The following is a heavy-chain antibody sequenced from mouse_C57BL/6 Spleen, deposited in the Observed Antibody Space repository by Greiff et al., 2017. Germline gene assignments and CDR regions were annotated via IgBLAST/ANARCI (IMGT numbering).Heavy chain of an antibody. CDR1: GYTFTDYY. J-gene: IGHJ1*03. V-gene: IGHV1-26*01. D-gene: IGHD2-4*01. CDR2: INPNNGGT. CDR3: AGGYYDYDSWYFDV. Sequence: EVQLQQSGPELVKPGASVKISCKASGYTFTDYYKNRVKRSHGKSLEWIGDINPNNGGTSYNQKFKGKATLTVDKSSSTAYMELRSLTAEDSAIYYCAGGYYDYDSWYFDVWGTGTTVTVSS.